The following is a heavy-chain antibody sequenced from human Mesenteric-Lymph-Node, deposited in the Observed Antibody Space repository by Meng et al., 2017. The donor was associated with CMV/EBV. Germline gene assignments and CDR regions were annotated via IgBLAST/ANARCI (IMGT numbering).Heavy chain of an antibody. D-gene: IGHD2-2*02. CDR1: GYTFTGYY. CDR2: INPNSGGT. V-gene: IGHV1-2*02. CDR3: AREGYCSSTSGYSYYGMDV. Sequence: ASVKVSCKASGYTFTGYYMHWVRQAPGQGLEWMGWINPNSGGTNYAQKFQGRVTMTRDTSISTAYMELSRLRSDDTAVYYCAREGYCSSTSGYSYYGMDVWGQGTTVTVSS. J-gene: IGHJ6*02.